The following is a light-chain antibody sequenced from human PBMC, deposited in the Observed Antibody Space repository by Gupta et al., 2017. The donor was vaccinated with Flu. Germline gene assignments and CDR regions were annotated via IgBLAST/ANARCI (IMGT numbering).Light chain of an antibody. J-gene: IGKJ1*01. CDR2: GAS. Sequence: TRSLSPGERATLSCRASQSVSSSYLAWSQQKPGKAPRLLIYGASSRATGIPDRFSGSGSGTDFTLTISRLEPEDFAVYYCQQYGSAPPWTFGQGTKVEIK. V-gene: IGKV3-20*01. CDR3: QQYGSAPPWT. CDR1: QSVSSSY.